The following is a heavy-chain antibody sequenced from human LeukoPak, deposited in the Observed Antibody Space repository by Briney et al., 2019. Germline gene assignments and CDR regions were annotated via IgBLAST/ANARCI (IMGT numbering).Heavy chain of an antibody. CDR1: GFTSSDYY. CDR3: ARGGNYYDSSGYYYRDDAFDI. D-gene: IGHD3-22*01. J-gene: IGHJ3*02. Sequence: GGSLRLSCAASGFTSSDYYMSWIRQAPGKGLEWVSYISSSGSAIYYADSVKGRFTISRDNAKNSLYLQMNRLRAEDTAVYYCARGGNYYDSSGYYYRDDAFDIWGQGTMVTVSS. CDR2: ISSSGSAI. V-gene: IGHV3-11*01.